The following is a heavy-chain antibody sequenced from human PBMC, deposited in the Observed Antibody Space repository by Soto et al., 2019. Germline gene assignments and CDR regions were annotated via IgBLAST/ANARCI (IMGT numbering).Heavy chain of an antibody. CDR1: GFTVSNNY. Sequence: GGSLRLSCAASGFTVSNNYMSWVRQAPGKGLEWVSVIYSGGSTYYADSVKGRFTISRDNSKNTLYLQMNSLRAEDTAVYYCAREAKYCTNGVCYAVYGYWGQGTLVTVSS. D-gene: IGHD2-8*01. J-gene: IGHJ4*02. V-gene: IGHV3-66*01. CDR3: AREAKYCTNGVCYAVYGY. CDR2: IYSGGST.